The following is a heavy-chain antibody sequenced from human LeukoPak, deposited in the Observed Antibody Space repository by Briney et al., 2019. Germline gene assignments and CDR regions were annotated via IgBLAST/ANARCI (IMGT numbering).Heavy chain of an antibody. D-gene: IGHD2-15*01. CDR2: VNNYGTST. V-gene: IGHV3-74*01. CDR1: GFTFSSHW. CDR3: ARSSCSGNGCQGFDGFDI. J-gene: IGHJ3*02. Sequence: PGGSLRLSCAASGFTFSSHWMNWVRQAPGKGLVWVSRVNNYGTSTSYADSVKGRITISRDNAKNTLYLQMISLRAEDTAVYYCARSSCSGNGCQGFDGFDIWGQGTMVTVSS.